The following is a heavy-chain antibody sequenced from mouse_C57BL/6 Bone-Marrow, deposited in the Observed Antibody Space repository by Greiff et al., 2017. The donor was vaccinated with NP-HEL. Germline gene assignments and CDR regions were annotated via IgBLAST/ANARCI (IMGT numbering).Heavy chain of an antibody. Sequence: QVQLQQPGAELVMPGASVKLSCKASGYTFTSYWMHWVKQRPGQGLEWIGEIDPSDSYTNYNQKFKGKSTLTVDKSSSTAYMQLSSLTSEVSAVYYCARWHIYYYGLWYFDVWGTGTTVTVSS. CDR2: IDPSDSYT. D-gene: IGHD1-1*01. V-gene: IGHV1-69*01. CDR1: GYTFTSYW. CDR3: ARWHIYYYGLWYFDV. J-gene: IGHJ1*03.